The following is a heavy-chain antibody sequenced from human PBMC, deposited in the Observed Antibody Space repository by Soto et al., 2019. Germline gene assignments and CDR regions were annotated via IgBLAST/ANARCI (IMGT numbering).Heavy chain of an antibody. D-gene: IGHD2-2*01. CDR3: ARAEYCSSTSCPEGWFDP. J-gene: IGHJ5*02. Sequence: QVQLQESGPGLVKPSQTLSLTCTVSGGSISSGDYYWSWIRQPPGKGLEWIGYIYYSGSTYYNPSLKSRVTISVDTSKNQFSLKLSSVTAADTAVYYCARAEYCSSTSCPEGWFDPWGQGTLVTVSS. CDR1: GGSISSGDYY. CDR2: IYYSGST. V-gene: IGHV4-30-4*01.